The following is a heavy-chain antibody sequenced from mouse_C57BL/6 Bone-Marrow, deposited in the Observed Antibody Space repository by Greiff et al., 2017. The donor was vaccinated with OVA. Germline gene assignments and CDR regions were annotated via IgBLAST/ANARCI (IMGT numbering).Heavy chain of an antibody. D-gene: IGHD1-1*01. J-gene: IGHJ2*01. V-gene: IGHV1-15*01. Sequence: QVQLQQSGAELVRPGASVTLSCKASGYTFTDYEMHWVKQTPVHGLEWIGAIDPETGGTAYNQKFKGKAILTADKSSSTAYMELRRLTSEDSAVYYCTRSVITTVGAPAYFDYRGQGTTRTVSS. CDR3: TRSVITTVGAPAYFDY. CDR2: IDPETGGT. CDR1: GYTFTDYE.